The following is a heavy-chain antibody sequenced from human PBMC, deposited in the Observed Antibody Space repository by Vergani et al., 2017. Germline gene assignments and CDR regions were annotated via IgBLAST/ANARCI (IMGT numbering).Heavy chain of an antibody. Sequence: QVQLVQSGAEVKKPGSSVKVSCKASGGTFSSYAISWVRQAPGQGLEWMGRIIPILGIANYAQKLQGRVTMTTDTSTSTAYMELRSLRSDDTAVYYCARGGATVTTVVDYYYGMDVWGQGTTVTVSS. V-gene: IGHV1-69*04. J-gene: IGHJ6*02. D-gene: IGHD4-17*01. CDR2: IIPILGIA. CDR3: ARGGATVTTVVDYYYGMDV. CDR1: GGTFSSYA.